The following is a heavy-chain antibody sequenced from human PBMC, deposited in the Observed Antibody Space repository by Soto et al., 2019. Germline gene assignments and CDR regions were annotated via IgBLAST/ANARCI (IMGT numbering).Heavy chain of an antibody. V-gene: IGHV4-59*08. CDR3: ARHNYGSGSTYFDY. CDR2: IYYSGST. J-gene: IGHJ4*02. Sequence: SDTLSLTCTVSGGSLSSYYWSWIRQPPGKGLEWIGYIYYSGSTNYNPSLKSRVTISVDTSKNQFSLKLNSMTAADTAVYYCARHNYGSGSTYFDYWGQGTLVTVSS. D-gene: IGHD3-10*01. CDR1: GGSLSSYY.